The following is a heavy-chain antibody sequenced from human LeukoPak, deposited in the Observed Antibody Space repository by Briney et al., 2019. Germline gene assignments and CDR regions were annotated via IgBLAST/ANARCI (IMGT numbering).Heavy chain of an antibody. CDR1: GYSFTSNW. Sequence: GESLRISCKGSGYSFTSNWIAWVRQMPGKGLEWMGIIYPGDSERRYSPPFQGQVTFSVDKSTNTAFLQWSSLKASDTAMYFCARHVDIGGLLAYWGQGTLVTVSS. D-gene: IGHD2-2*03. J-gene: IGHJ4*02. CDR3: ARHVDIGGLLAY. V-gene: IGHV5-51*01. CDR2: IYPGDSER.